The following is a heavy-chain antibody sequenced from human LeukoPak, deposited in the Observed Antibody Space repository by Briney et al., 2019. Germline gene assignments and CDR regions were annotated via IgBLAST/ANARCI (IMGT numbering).Heavy chain of an antibody. V-gene: IGHV3-11*04. CDR1: GFTFSDYY. J-gene: IGHJ6*03. CDR3: ASANPILLDYYYYYYMDV. Sequence: SGGSLRLSCAASGFTFSDYYMSWIRQAPGKGLEWVSSIDNSGTYIYYADSVKGRFTISRDNSKNSLYLQMNSLRAEDTAVYYCASANPILLDYYYYYYMDVWGKGTTVTVSS. CDR2: IDNSGTYI. D-gene: IGHD3-3*01.